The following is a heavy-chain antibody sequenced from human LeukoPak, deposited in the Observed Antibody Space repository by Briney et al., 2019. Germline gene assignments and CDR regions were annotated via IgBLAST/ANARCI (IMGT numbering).Heavy chain of an antibody. CDR1: GFTFSGYA. D-gene: IGHD6-19*01. V-gene: IGHV3-66*01. Sequence: GGSLRLSCAATGFTFSGYAMSWVRQAPGKGLEWVSVIYSGGSTYYADSVKGRFTISRDNSKNTLYLQMNSLRAEDTAVYYCARDRRGYSSAFDYWGQGTLVTVSS. CDR2: IYSGGST. CDR3: ARDRRGYSSAFDY. J-gene: IGHJ4*02.